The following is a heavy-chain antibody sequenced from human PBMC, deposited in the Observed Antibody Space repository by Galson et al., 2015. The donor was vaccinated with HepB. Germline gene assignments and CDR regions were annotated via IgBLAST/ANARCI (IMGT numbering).Heavy chain of an antibody. CDR1: GFTFGDYA. CDR3: AKFPGGDSSGWYYFDY. CDR2: IRYDGSNK. V-gene: IGHV3-30*02. Sequence: SLRLSCAASGFTFGDYAMSWVRQAPGKGLEWVAFIRYDGSNKYYADSVKGRFTISRDNSKNTLYLQMNSLRAEDTAVYYCAKFPGGDSSGWYYFDYWGQGTLVTVSS. D-gene: IGHD6-19*01. J-gene: IGHJ4*02.